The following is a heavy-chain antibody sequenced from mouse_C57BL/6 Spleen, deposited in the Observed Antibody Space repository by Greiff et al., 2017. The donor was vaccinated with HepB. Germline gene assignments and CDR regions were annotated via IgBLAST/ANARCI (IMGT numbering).Heavy chain of an antibody. CDR2: IWSGGST. Sequence: QVQLKQSGPGLVQPSQSLSITCTVSGFSLTSYGVHWVRQSPGKGLEWLGVIWSGGSTDYNAAFISRLSISKDNSKIQVFFKMNSLQADDPAIYYCAREPSTVVAELGCFGVWGTGTTVTVSS. CDR3: AREPSTVVAELGCFGV. J-gene: IGHJ1*03. V-gene: IGHV2-2*01. D-gene: IGHD1-1*01. CDR1: GFSLTSYG.